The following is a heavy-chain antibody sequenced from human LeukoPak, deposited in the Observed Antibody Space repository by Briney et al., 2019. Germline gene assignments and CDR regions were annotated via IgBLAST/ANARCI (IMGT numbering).Heavy chain of an antibody. CDR1: GFTFSSYW. D-gene: IGHD1-26*01. V-gene: IGHV3-74*01. CDR2: INSDGSST. J-gene: IGHJ3*02. Sequence: PGGSLRLSCAASGFTFSSYWMHWVRQAPGKGLVWVSRINSDGSSTIYADSVKGRFTISRDNAKNTLYLQMNSLRAEDTAVYYCARDPSGSYDLPYDAFDIWGQGTMVTVSS. CDR3: ARDPSGSYDLPYDAFDI.